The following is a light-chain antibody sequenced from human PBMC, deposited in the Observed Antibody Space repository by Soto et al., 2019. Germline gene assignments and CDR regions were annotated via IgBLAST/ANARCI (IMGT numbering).Light chain of an antibody. CDR3: QQYGGSPFT. CDR1: QSIFNNY. Sequence: EIVLTQSPGTLSLSPRERATLSCRASQSIFNNYLAWYKQKPGQAPRLLVYGASFRATGIPDRFSGSGSGTDLPLTISILEPEDLAVYYCQQYGGSPFTLGQGTRLEIK. J-gene: IGKJ2*01. V-gene: IGKV3-20*01. CDR2: GAS.